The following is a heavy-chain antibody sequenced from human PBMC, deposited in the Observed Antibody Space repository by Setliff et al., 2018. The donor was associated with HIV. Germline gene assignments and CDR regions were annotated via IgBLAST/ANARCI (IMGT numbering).Heavy chain of an antibody. CDR2: ISSSSSYI. J-gene: IGHJ6*03. Sequence: GGSLRLSCAASGFTFSSYSMKWVRQAPGKGLEWVSSISSSSSYIYYADSVKGRFTISRDNAKNSLYLQMNSLRAEDTAVYYCAREVTYYYDPYYMDVWGKGTTVTVSS. D-gene: IGHD3-22*01. CDR3: AREVTYYYDPYYMDV. CDR1: GFTFSSYS. V-gene: IGHV3-21*01.